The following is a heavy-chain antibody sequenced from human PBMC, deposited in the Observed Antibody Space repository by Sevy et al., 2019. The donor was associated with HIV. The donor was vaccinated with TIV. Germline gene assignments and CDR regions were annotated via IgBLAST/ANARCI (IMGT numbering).Heavy chain of an antibody. CDR1: GGSFSGYY. Sequence: SETLSLTCAVYGGSFSGYYWSWIRQPPGKGLEWIGEINHSGSTNYNPSLKSRVTISVDTSKNQFSLKLSSVTAADTAVYYCARVGAAWVTYYFDYWGQGTLVTVSS. D-gene: IGHD5-18*01. CDR3: ARVGAAWVTYYFDY. V-gene: IGHV4-34*01. CDR2: INHSGST. J-gene: IGHJ4*02.